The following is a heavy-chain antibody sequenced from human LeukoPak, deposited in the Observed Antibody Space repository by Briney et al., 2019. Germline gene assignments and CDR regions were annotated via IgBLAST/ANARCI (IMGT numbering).Heavy chain of an antibody. D-gene: IGHD3-10*01. CDR1: GGSINNYY. CDR3: ARWGYYYGWGSYYNSIFEY. J-gene: IGHJ4*02. CDR2: IYYSGST. Sequence: SETLSLTCTVSGGSINNYYWSWIRQPPGKGLEYIGNIYYSGSTNYNPSLKSRVTISVDTSENQFSLKLSSVTAADTAVYYCARWGYYYGWGSYYNSIFEYWGQGTLVTVSS. V-gene: IGHV4-59*12.